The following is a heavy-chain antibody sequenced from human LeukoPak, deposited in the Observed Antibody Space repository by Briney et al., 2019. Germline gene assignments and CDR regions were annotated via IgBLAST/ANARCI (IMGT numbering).Heavy chain of an antibody. CDR2: MYYSGGT. CDR1: GGSISSYY. V-gene: IGHV4-59*01. Sequence: SETLSLTCTVSGGSISSYYWSWIRQPPGKGLEWIAYMYYSGGTNYNPSLKSRVTISVDTSKNQFSLKLSSVTAADTAVYYCARVGGTAVAGTGGYFDLWGRGTLVTVSS. J-gene: IGHJ2*01. D-gene: IGHD6-19*01. CDR3: ARVGGTAVAGTGGYFDL.